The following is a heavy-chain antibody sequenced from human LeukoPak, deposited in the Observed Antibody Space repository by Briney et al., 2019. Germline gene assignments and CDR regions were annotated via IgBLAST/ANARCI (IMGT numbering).Heavy chain of an antibody. CDR1: GFTFSSYA. CDR3: ARGVGYYDYVDY. D-gene: IGHD3-22*01. CDR2: ISYDGSNK. V-gene: IGHV3-30-3*01. J-gene: IGHJ4*02. Sequence: GGSLRLSCAASGFTFSSYAMHWVRQAPGKGLEWVAVISYDGSNKYYADSVKGRFTISRDNSKNTLYLQMNSLRAEDTAVYYCARGVGYYDYVDYWGQGTLVTVSS.